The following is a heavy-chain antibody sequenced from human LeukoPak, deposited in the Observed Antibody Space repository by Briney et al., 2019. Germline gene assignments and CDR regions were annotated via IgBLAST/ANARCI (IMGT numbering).Heavy chain of an antibody. V-gene: IGHV4-34*01. CDR3: ARGPQYSYGLIDY. J-gene: IGHJ4*02. Sequence: PSETLSLTCAVYGGSFSGYYWSWIHQPPGKGLEWIGEVNHSGSTNCNPSLKSRVTISVATSKNQFSLKVSSVTAEDTAVYYCARGPQYSYGLIDYWGQGTLVTVSS. D-gene: IGHD5-18*01. CDR2: VNHSGST. CDR1: GGSFSGYY.